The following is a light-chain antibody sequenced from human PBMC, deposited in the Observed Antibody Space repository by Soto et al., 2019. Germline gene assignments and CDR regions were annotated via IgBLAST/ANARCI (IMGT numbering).Light chain of an antibody. CDR1: NIGSKS. CDR2: DDS. J-gene: IGLJ1*01. Sequence: SYALTQPPSVSVAPGQTARSNCGGNNIGSKSVHWYQQKPGQAPVLGVYDDSDRPSGIPERFPGSNSGNTATLTIRRVEAGDEADYYCQVWDSSSDHLYDVGPGTKV. V-gene: IGLV3-21*02. CDR3: QVWDSSSDHLYD.